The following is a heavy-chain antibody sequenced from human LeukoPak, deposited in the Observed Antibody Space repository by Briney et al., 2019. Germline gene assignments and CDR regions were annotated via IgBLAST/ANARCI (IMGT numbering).Heavy chain of an antibody. Sequence: TGGSLRLSCAASGFTFDDYAMHWVRQAPGKGLEWVSGISWNSGSIGYADPVKGRFTISRDNAKNSLYLQMNSLRAEDTALYYCAKVLAQYSSGWYYFDYWGQGTLVTVSS. CDR2: ISWNSGSI. CDR1: GFTFDDYA. CDR3: AKVLAQYSSGWYYFDY. D-gene: IGHD6-19*01. V-gene: IGHV3-9*01. J-gene: IGHJ4*02.